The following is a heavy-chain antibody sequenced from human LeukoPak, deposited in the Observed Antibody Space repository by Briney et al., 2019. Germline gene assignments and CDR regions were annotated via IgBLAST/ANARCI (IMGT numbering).Heavy chain of an antibody. CDR3: AGDSGYCSSTSCYDY. CDR1: GFIFSSYG. CDR2: IRYDGSNK. J-gene: IGHJ4*02. Sequence: GGSLRLSCAASGFIFSSYGMHWVRQAPGKGLEWVAFIRYDGSNKYYADSVKGRFTISRDNSKNTLYLQMNSLRAEDTAVYYCAGDSGYCSSTSCYDYWGQGTLVTVSS. V-gene: IGHV3-30*02. D-gene: IGHD2-2*01.